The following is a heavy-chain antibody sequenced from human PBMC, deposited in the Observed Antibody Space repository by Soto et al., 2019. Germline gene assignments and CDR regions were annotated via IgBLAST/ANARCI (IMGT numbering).Heavy chain of an antibody. CDR1: GFTFSSYG. J-gene: IGHJ3*02. Sequence: GGSLRLSYAASGFTFSSYGMHWVRQAPGKGLEGVAVVWYDGSKKSYADSVKGRFTISRDNSKNPLYLQMNSLRAEDKAVYYCGRVVGATSFDAFDIWGQGTMVTVSS. D-gene: IGHD1-26*01. CDR3: GRVVGATSFDAFDI. V-gene: IGHV3-33*01. CDR2: VWYDGSKK.